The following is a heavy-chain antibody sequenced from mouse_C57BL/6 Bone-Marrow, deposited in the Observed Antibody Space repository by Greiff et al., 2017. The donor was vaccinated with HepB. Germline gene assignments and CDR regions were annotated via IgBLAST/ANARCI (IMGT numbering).Heavy chain of an antibody. CDR1: GFTFSDYG. V-gene: IGHV5-17*01. Sequence: EVQVVESGGGLVKPGGSLKLSCAASGFTFSDYGMHWVRQAPEKGLEWVAYISSGSSTIYYADTVKGRFTISRDNAKNTLFLQMTSLRSEDTAMYYCARTGRNYFDYWGQGTTLTVSS. CDR2: ISSGSSTI. CDR3: ARTGRNYFDY. D-gene: IGHD4-1*01. J-gene: IGHJ2*01.